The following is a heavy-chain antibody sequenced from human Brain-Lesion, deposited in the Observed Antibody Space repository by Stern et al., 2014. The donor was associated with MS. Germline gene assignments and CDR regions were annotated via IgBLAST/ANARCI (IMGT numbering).Heavy chain of an antibody. J-gene: IGHJ5*01. Sequence: VQLVDSGGGFVQPGGSLRLSCAASGFTFSNYWMHWVRQAPGKGLVWVSRVNNDGRRTSYADSVKGRFTMSRDNAKNTLYLQMNSLRVEDTAIYYCARGERWFDSWGQGTLVTVSS. D-gene: IGHD3-10*01. V-gene: IGHV3-74*02. CDR2: VNNDGRRT. CDR1: GFTFSNYW. CDR3: ARGERWFDS.